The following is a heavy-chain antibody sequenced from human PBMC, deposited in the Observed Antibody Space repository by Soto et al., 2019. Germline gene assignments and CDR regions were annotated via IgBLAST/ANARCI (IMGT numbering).Heavy chain of an antibody. CDR2: IKSKTDGGTT. V-gene: IGHV3-15*01. CDR1: GFTFSNAW. D-gene: IGHD3-22*01. CDR3: TTEGSSGYYPPIDY. Sequence: PGGSLRLSCAASGFTFSNAWMSWVRQAPGKGLEWVGRIKSKTDGGTTDYAAPVKGRFTISRDDSKNTLYLQMNSLKTEDTAVYYCTTEGSSGYYPPIDYWGQGTLVTVSS. J-gene: IGHJ4*02.